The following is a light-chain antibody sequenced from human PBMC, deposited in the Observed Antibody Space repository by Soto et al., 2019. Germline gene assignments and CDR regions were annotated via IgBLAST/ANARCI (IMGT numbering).Light chain of an antibody. Sequence: VLTQSPGTLSVSPGERATLSCRASQSVSGNNLAWYQQKPGRPPRLLIYGESSRASGVPDRFSGSGSGTNFTLTIDRLEPEDFAVYYCQQCDGTSWTLGQGTKVDXK. CDR3: QQCDGTSWT. CDR2: GES. V-gene: IGKV3-20*01. CDR1: QSVSGNN. J-gene: IGKJ1*01.